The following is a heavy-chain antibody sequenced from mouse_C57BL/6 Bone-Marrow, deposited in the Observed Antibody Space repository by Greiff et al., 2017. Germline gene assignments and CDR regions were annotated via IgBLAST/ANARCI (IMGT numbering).Heavy chain of an antibody. CDR2: IYPGTSDT. Sequence: VQLQQSGTVLARPGASVQMSCKTSGYTFTSYWMHWVKQRPGPGLEWIGAIYPGTSDTSYNQKLKGKAKLTAVTSASTAYMELSSLTNEDSAVYYCTSRVTTVVPHFDYWGQGTTLTVSS. D-gene: IGHD1-1*01. CDR1: GYTFTSYW. CDR3: TSRVTTVVPHFDY. J-gene: IGHJ2*01. V-gene: IGHV1-5*01.